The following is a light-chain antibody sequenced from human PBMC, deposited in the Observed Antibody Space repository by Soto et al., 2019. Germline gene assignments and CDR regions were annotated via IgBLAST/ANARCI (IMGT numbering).Light chain of an antibody. CDR2: GAS. J-gene: IGKJ1*01. Sequence: EIVMTQSPATLSVSPGERATLSCRASQSVSSNLAWYQQKPGQAPRLLIYGASPRATGIPARFSGSGSGTEFTLTNSSLQSEDFAVYYCQQYNNWSWTFGQGTKVEIK. V-gene: IGKV3-15*01. CDR3: QQYNNWSWT. CDR1: QSVSSN.